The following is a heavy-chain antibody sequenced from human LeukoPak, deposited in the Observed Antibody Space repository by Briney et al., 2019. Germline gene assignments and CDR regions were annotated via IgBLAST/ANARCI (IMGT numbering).Heavy chain of an antibody. J-gene: IGHJ4*02. Sequence: SVKVSCKASGGTFSSYAISWVRQAPGQGLEWMGGIIPIFGTANYAQKFQGRVTITADKSTSTAYMDLSRLTSDDAALYYCARTSAGAAAGEFDYWGQGTLVTVSS. CDR2: IIPIFGTA. CDR1: GGTFSSYA. V-gene: IGHV1-69*06. CDR3: ARTSAGAAAGEFDY. D-gene: IGHD6-13*01.